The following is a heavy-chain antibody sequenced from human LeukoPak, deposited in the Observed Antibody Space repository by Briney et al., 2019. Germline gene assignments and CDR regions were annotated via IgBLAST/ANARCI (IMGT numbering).Heavy chain of an antibody. D-gene: IGHD1-26*01. Sequence: GGSLRLSCAASGFTFSSYSMNWVRQAPGKGLEWVSSISSSSSYIYYADSVKGRFTISRDNAKNSLYLQMNSLRAEDTAVYYCARDIVGATSPGYWGQGTLVTVSS. CDR3: ARDIVGATSPGY. CDR2: ISSSSSYI. J-gene: IGHJ4*02. CDR1: GFTFSSYS. V-gene: IGHV3-21*01.